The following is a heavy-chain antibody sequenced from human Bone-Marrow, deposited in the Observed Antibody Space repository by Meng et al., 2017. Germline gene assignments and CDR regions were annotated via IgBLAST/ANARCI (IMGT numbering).Heavy chain of an antibody. J-gene: IGHJ4*02. D-gene: IGHD3-22*01. V-gene: IGHV3-48*03. CDR2: ISSSGSTI. CDR1: GFTFSSYE. CDR3: ARVRGATYYYDSSGYYPIDY. Sequence: GESLKISCAASGFTFSSYEMNWVRQAPGKGLEWVSYISSSGSTIYYADSVKGRFTISRDNAKNSLYLQMNSLRAEDTAVYYCARVRGATYYYDSSGYYPIDYWGQETLVTVSS.